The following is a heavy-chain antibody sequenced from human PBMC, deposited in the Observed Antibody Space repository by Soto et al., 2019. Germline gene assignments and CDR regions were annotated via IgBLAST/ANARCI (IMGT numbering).Heavy chain of an antibody. V-gene: IGHV3-30*18. Sequence: QVQLVESGGGVVQPGTSLRLSCAASGFTFSSYGLYWVRQAPGKGLQWVAVISHNGVNKQYADSVKGRFTISRDNSKNTLYLQMSSLRPDYTAVYYCAKAGAVAAMGYHFDCWGQGTLVTVSS. D-gene: IGHD6-19*01. CDR2: ISHNGVNK. CDR1: GFTFSSYG. CDR3: AKAGAVAAMGYHFDC. J-gene: IGHJ4*02.